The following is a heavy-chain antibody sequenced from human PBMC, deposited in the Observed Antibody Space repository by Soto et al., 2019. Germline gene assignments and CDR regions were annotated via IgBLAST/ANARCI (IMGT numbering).Heavy chain of an antibody. Sequence: ASVKVSCKVSGHTLTELSMHWVRQAPGKGLEWMGGFDPEDGETIYAQKFQGRVTMTEDTSTDTAYMELSSLRSEDTAVYYCATARYYYDSSGYYYWGQGTLVTVSS. CDR2: FDPEDGET. J-gene: IGHJ4*02. CDR3: ATARYYYDSSGYYY. D-gene: IGHD3-22*01. V-gene: IGHV1-24*01. CDR1: GHTLTELS.